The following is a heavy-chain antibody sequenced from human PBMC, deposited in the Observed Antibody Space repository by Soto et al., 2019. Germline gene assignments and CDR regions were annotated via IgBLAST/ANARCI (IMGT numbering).Heavy chain of an antibody. Sequence: REPLRIRCRIAEGNISTYWGPCVRQKPGKALEWLGLIYPDDSDTRYNPSFRGQVTISAEKSSSTIFLQWSSLKASDTATYYCARHRRDASDNCFLCGMDVWGQGTTVTVSS. J-gene: IGHJ6*02. D-gene: IGHD2-21*01. CDR2: IYPDDSDT. CDR3: ARHRRDASDNCFLCGMDV. V-gene: IGHV5-51*01. CDR1: EGNISTYW.